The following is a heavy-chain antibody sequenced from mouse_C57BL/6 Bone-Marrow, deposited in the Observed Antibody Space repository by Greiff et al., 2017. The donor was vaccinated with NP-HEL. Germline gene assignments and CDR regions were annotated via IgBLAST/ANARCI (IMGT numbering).Heavy chain of an antibody. Sequence: VQLQQSGPELVKPGASVKISCKASGYTFTDYYINWVKQRPGQGLEWIGWIFPGSGSTYYNEKFKGKAALTVDKSSSTAYMLLSSLTSEDSAVYFCARRRYSLYWYFDVWGTGTTVTVSS. J-gene: IGHJ1*03. CDR3: ARRRYSLYWYFDV. CDR1: GYTFTDYY. CDR2: IFPGSGST. D-gene: IGHD6-1*01. V-gene: IGHV1-75*01.